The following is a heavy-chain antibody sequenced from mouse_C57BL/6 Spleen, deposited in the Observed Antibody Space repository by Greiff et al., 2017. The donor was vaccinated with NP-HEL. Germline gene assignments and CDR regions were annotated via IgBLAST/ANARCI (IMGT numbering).Heavy chain of an antibody. J-gene: IGHJ2*01. D-gene: IGHD2-1*01. Sequence: VQLQESGAELVKPGASVKMSCKASGYTFTSYWITWVKQRPGQGLEWIEDIYPGSGSTNYNEKFKSEATLTVDTSSSTAYMQLSSLTSEDSAVYYCARTPHYGNSLFDYWGQGTTLTVSS. CDR1: GYTFTSYW. CDR2: IYPGSGST. CDR3: ARTPHYGNSLFDY. V-gene: IGHV1-55*01.